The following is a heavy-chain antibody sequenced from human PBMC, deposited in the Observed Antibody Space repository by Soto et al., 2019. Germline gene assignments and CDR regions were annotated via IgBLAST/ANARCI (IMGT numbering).Heavy chain of an antibody. CDR2: ISAYNGNT. Sequence: GASVKVSCKASGYTFTSYGMSWVRQAPGQGLEGMGWISAYNGNTNYAQKLQGRVTMTTDTSTSTAYMELRSLRSDDTAVYYCARDCTNGVCYLWHVYYSHGMDVWGQGTPVTVSS. CDR1: GYTFTSYG. V-gene: IGHV1-18*04. J-gene: IGHJ6*02. CDR3: ARDCTNGVCYLWHVYYSHGMDV. D-gene: IGHD2-8*01.